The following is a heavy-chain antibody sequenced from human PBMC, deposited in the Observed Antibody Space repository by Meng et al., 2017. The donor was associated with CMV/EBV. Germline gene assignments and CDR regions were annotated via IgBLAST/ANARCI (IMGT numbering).Heavy chain of an antibody. Sequence: SETLSLTCTVSGGSISSSSYYWGWIRQPPGKGLEWIRSIYYSGSTYYNPSLKSRVTISVDTSKNQFSLKLSSVTAADTAVYYCARDEYDFWSGYSLLSDYWGQGTLVTVSS. J-gene: IGHJ4*02. CDR2: IYYSGST. V-gene: IGHV4-39*07. D-gene: IGHD3-3*01. CDR3: ARDEYDFWSGYSLLSDY. CDR1: GGSISSSSYY.